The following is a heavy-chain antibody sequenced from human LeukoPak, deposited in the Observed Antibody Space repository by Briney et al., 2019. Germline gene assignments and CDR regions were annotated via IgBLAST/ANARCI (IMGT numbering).Heavy chain of an antibody. CDR2: IYYSGST. V-gene: IGHV4-59*12. D-gene: IGHD5-18*01. CDR3: ARVSSYGAFYYYYGMDV. CDR1: GGSISSYY. J-gene: IGHJ6*02. Sequence: SETLSLTCTVSGGSISSYYWSWIRQPPGKGLEWIGYIYYSGSTYYNPSLKSRVTISVDTSKNQFSLKLSSVTAADTAVYYCARVSSYGAFYYYYGMDVWGQGTTVTVSS.